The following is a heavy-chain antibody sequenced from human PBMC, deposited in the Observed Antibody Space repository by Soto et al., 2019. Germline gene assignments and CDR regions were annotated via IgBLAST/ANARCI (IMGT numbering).Heavy chain of an antibody. Sequence: GGSLRLSCAASGFTFSNFGMHWVRQAPGKGLEWVATIWYDGSNKYYADSVKGRFTISRDNSKNTLYLQMNSLRAEDTAVYYCTRDISSRWFDYWGQGTLVTVSS. CDR1: GFTFSNFG. J-gene: IGHJ4*02. CDR2: IWYDGSNK. CDR3: TRDISSRWFDY. V-gene: IGHV3-33*01. D-gene: IGHD6-13*01.